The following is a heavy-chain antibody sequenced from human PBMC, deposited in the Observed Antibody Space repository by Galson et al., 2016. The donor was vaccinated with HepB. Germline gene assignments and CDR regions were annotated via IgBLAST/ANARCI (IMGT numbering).Heavy chain of an antibody. D-gene: IGHD3-3*02. CDR3: ARAITHFWSGYLDFDS. CDR2: IYSGGTT. V-gene: IGHV3-53*05. Sequence: SLRLSCAVSGSMVSSKSMRWVRPAPGKGLEWVSVIYSGGTTYSADSVKGRFTITRDSSKTTLYLQMNSLLIDDSALYYCARAITHFWSGYLDFDSWGQGTLVTVSS. CDR1: GSMVSSKS. J-gene: IGHJ4*02.